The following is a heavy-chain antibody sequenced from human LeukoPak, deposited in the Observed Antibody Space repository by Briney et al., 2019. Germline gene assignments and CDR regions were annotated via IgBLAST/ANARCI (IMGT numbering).Heavy chain of an antibody. D-gene: IGHD5-18*01. CDR2: IYYSGST. J-gene: IGHJ3*02. Sequence: PSETLSLTCTVSGGSISSSSYYWGWIRQPPGKGLEWIGSIYYSGSTYYNPSLKSRVTISVDTSKNQFSLKLSPVTAADTAVYYCASVDTAVVNNAFDIWGQGTMVTVS. V-gene: IGHV4-39*01. CDR1: GGSISSSSYY. CDR3: ASVDTAVVNNAFDI.